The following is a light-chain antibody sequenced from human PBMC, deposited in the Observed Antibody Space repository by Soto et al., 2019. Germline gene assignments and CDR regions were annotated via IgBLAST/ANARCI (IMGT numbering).Light chain of an antibody. CDR2: GAS. V-gene: IGKV3-15*01. CDR1: QSVGSN. CDR3: XXYDNWPPWT. J-gene: IGKJ1*01. Sequence: EIVMTQSPATLSVSLGERATLSCRASQSVGSNLAWYQQKPGQAPRLLIYGASTRATGIPARFSGSGSGTXXXXXXXXXXXXXFAVXXXXXYDNWPPWTFGQGTKVEIK.